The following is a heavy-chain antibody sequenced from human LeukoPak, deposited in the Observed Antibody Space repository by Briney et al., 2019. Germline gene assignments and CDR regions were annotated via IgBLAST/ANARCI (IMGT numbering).Heavy chain of an antibody. D-gene: IGHD1-7*01. Sequence: SETLSLTCIVPGGSISSSSYYWAWIRQSPGNGLEWIGTFSSGGSAYYNPSLTSRVSISKDTSDNQFSLRLYSVTAADTAVYYCARKQTGTMYDVWGQGTQVTVYS. CDR1: GGSISSSSYY. CDR2: FSSGGSA. CDR3: ARKQTGTMYDV. J-gene: IGHJ4*02. V-gene: IGHV4-39*07.